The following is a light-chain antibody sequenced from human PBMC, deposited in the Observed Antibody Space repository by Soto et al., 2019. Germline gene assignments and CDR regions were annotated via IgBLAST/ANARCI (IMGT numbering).Light chain of an antibody. CDR2: EVS. J-gene: IGLJ2*01. CDR3: NSYAGSNIVV. V-gene: IGLV2-8*01. Sequence: QSALTQPPSASGSPGQSVTISCTGTSSDVGGYNYVSWYQQCPGKAPKLMIYEVSKRPSGVPDRFSGSKSGNTASLTVSGLQAEDEADYYCNSYAGSNIVVFGGGTK. CDR1: SSDVGGYNY.